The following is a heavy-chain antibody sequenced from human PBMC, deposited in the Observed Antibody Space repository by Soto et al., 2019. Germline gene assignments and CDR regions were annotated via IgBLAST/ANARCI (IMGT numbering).Heavy chain of an antibody. D-gene: IGHD1-7*01. CDR1: GFTFSSDG. V-gene: IGHV3-30*18. CDR3: AQVLDWNCSLDY. CDR2: ISYDGSNK. J-gene: IGHJ4*02. Sequence: GGSLRLSCAASGFTFSSDGMHWVRQAPGKGLEWVALISYDGSNKYYADAVKGRITISRDNSKKTLYLQMNSLSAEDTAVYYCAQVLDWNCSLDYWGQGTLVTVSS.